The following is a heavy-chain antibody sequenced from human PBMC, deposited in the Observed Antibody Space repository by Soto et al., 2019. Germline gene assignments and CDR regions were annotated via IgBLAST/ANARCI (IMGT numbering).Heavy chain of an antibody. V-gene: IGHV5-10-1*01. CDR2: IDPSDSYT. D-gene: IGHD6-6*01. CDR3: ARHSGPYSSSSPVGY. CDR1: GYSFTSYW. J-gene: IGHJ4*02. Sequence: HGESLKISCKGSGYSFTSYWITWVHQMPGKGLEWMGWIDPSDSYTSYSPSFQGHVTISANKSVSTAYLQWSTLKASDTAMYYCARHSGPYSSSSPVGYWGQGTLVTVSS.